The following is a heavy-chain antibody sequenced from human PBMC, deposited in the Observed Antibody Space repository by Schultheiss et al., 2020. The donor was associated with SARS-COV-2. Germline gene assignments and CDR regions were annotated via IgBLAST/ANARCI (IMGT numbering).Heavy chain of an antibody. CDR3: ARDYVVAAIYYGMDV. V-gene: IGHV1-18*04. Sequence: ASVKVSCKASGYTFTSYYMHWVRQAPGQGLEWMGWISAYNGNTNYAQKLQGRVTMTTDTSTSTAYMELRSLRSDDTAVYYCARDYVVAAIYYGMDVWGQGTTVTVSS. CDR1: GYTFTSYY. CDR2: ISAYNGNT. D-gene: IGHD2-15*01. J-gene: IGHJ6*02.